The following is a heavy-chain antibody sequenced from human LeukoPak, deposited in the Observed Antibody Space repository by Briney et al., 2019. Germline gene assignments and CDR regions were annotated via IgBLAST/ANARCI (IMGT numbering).Heavy chain of an antibody. Sequence: GGSLRLSCAASGFTFSSYEMNWVRQAPGKGLECVSYISRSSDYTNYPDSVKGRFTISRDNAKNSLYLQMNSLRAEDTALYYCARVKVGTTNRFDYWGQGTLVTVSS. D-gene: IGHD1-26*01. CDR3: ARVKVGTTNRFDY. J-gene: IGHJ4*02. CDR2: ISRSSDYT. CDR1: GFTFSSYE. V-gene: IGHV3-21*05.